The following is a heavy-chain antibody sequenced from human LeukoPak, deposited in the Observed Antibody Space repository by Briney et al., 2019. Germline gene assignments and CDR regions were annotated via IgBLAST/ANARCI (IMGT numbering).Heavy chain of an antibody. V-gene: IGHV1-18*01. J-gene: IGHJ4*02. Sequence: ASVKVSCKASGYTFTSYGISWVRQAPGQGLEWMGWISAYNGNTNYAQKFQGRVTITRNTSISTAYMELSSLRSEDTAVYYCARGLDSSSWGQGTLVTVSS. CDR1: GYTFTSYG. CDR2: ISAYNGNT. CDR3: ARGLDSSS. D-gene: IGHD6-13*01.